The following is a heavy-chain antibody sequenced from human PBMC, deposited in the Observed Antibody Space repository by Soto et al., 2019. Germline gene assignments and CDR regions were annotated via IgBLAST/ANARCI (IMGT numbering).Heavy chain of an antibody. CDR2: IYHSGST. D-gene: IGHD3-10*01. CDR1: GGSISSGGYY. CDR3: ARVRAEFGVDY. Sequence: QVQLQESGPGLGKPSQTLSLTCTVSGGSISSGGYYWSWIRQHPGKGLEWIGYIYHSGSTDYNPPLKSRLAISVDTSKNQFSLKLSSVTAADTAVYYCARVRAEFGVDYWGQGTLVTVSS. J-gene: IGHJ4*02. V-gene: IGHV4-31*03.